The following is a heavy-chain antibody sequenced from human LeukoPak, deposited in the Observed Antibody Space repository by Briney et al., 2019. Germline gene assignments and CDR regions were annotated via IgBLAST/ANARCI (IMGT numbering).Heavy chain of an antibody. D-gene: IGHD1-26*01. CDR3: ARGGPYSGNSRFFDY. J-gene: IGHJ4*02. CDR1: GGSFIGYY. V-gene: IGHV4-34*01. CDR2: INHSGST. Sequence: SETLPLTCAVSGGSFIGYYLNWIRQPPGKGLEWIGEINHSGSTNCNPSLKSRVTISVNTSRNQFSLTLNSVTAADTAVYYCARGGPYSGNSRFFDYWGQGTLVTVSS.